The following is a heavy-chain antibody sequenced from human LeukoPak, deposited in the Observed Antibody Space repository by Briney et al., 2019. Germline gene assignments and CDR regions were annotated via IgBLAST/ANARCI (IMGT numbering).Heavy chain of an antibody. J-gene: IGHJ3*02. CDR2: INSDGSST. V-gene: IGHV3-74*01. D-gene: IGHD1-26*01. Sequence: GWSLRPSCAASGFTISSYWVNWVRQAPGNRLVWVSPINSDGSSTSYADSVKGRFTISRDNAKNTLSLQMNSLRAEDTAVYYCARVGGSNAFDIWGQGTMVIVSS. CDR1: GFTISSYW. CDR3: ARVGGSNAFDI.